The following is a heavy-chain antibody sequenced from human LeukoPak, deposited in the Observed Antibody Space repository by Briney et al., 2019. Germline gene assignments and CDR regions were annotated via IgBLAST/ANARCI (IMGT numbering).Heavy chain of an antibody. D-gene: IGHD7-27*01. CDR3: AKDGGLWVSAHWGDS. V-gene: IGHV3-23*01. CDR1: GFTFSSYT. Sequence: GGSLRLSCTASGFTFSSYTMSWVRQAPGKGLKWVSTITTGGPNTYYADSVRGRFTVSRDDSKNTLYLQMNSLRAEDTAVYYCAKDGGLWVSAHWGDSWGRGTLVTVSS. CDR2: ITTGGPNT. J-gene: IGHJ4*02.